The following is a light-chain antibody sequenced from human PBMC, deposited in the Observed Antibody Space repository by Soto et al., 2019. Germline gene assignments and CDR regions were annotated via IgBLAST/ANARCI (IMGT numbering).Light chain of an antibody. CDR3: QKYNSAPWT. V-gene: IGKV1-27*01. J-gene: IGKJ1*01. CDR2: AAS. Sequence: DIQMTQSPSSLSASVGDRVTITCRASQGISNYLAWYQQKPGKVPKLLIYAASTLQSGFASRFSGSGSGTDFTLTISSLHPEDVATYYCQKYNSAPWTFGQGTKVEIK. CDR1: QGISNY.